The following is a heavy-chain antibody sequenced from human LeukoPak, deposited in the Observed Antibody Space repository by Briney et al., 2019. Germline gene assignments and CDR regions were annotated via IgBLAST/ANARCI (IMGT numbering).Heavy chain of an antibody. J-gene: IGHJ3*02. CDR1: GGSISSYY. V-gene: IGHV4-59*01. CDR3: APLGYGRHGLRNAFDI. Sequence: KPSETLSLTCTVSGGSISSYYWSWIRQPPGKGLGWIGYIYYSGSPNYNPSLKSRVTISVDTSKNQFSLKLSSVTAADSAVYYCAPLGYGRHGLRNAFDIWGQGTMVTVPS. D-gene: IGHD2-8*01. CDR2: IYYSGSP.